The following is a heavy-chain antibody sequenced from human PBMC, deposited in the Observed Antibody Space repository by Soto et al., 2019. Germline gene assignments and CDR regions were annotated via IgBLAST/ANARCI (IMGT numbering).Heavy chain of an antibody. V-gene: IGHV1-69*06. Sequence: SVKVSCKASGGTFGSDAISCVRQAPGQGLEWVGRIIPIFGTTNYAQNLQGRVTIPADKSTLTSYMELHSLTSDDTALYYCARDRTDSGYYTNWLDPWGQGTQVTVSS. CDR3: ARDRTDSGYYTNWLDP. CDR1: GGTFGSDA. D-gene: IGHD3-22*01. J-gene: IGHJ5*02. CDR2: IIPIFGTT.